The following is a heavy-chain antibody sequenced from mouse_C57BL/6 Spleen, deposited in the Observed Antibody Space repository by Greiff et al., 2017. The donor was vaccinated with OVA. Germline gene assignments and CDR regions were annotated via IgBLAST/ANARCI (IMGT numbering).Heavy chain of an antibody. J-gene: IGHJ2*01. D-gene: IGHD2-1*01. CDR3: ASLLDY. Sequence: EVKLVESGGGLVKPGGSLKLSCAASGFTFSSYAMSWVRQTPEKRLEWVATISDGGSYTYYPDNVKGRFTISRDNAKNNLYLQMSHLKSEDTAMYYCASLLDYWGQGTTLTVSS. CDR2: ISDGGSYT. V-gene: IGHV5-4*03. CDR1: GFTFSSYA.